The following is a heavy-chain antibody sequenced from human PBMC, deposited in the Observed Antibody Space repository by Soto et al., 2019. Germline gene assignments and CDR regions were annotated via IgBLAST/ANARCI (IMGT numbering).Heavy chain of an antibody. CDR1: GYIFTAYS. J-gene: IGHJ4*02. CDR2: VNPNSGDT. V-gene: IGHV1-2*02. Sequence: ASVKVSCKASGYIFTAYSMHWVRQAPGQGLEWLGWVNPNSGDTIYAQKFQDRVTMTCDTSVSTAYLELSSLSSDDTALYYCAREASAVVSLDYWGQGTLVTVSS. D-gene: IGHD2-15*01. CDR3: AREASAVVSLDY.